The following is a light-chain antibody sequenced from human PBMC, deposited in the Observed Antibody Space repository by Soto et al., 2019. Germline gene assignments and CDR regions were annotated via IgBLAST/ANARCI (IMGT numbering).Light chain of an antibody. CDR1: SSNIGAGFD. CDR3: QSFDTSLGRSV. Sequence: QSVLTQPPSVSGAPGQRVTIPCTGPSSNIGAGFDVHWYQHLPGTAPKLLIYGNNHRPSGVPDRFSGSKSGTSASLAITGLQAEDEADYSCQSFDTSLGRSVFGGGTKLTVL. CDR2: GNN. J-gene: IGLJ2*01. V-gene: IGLV1-40*01.